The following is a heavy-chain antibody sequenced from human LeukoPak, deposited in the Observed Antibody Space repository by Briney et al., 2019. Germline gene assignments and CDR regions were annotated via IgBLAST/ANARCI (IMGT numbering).Heavy chain of an antibody. CDR1: GYTFTSYY. J-gene: IGHJ4*02. Sequence: VASVKVSCKSSGYTFTSYYIHWVRQAPGQGLEWMGIISPSGGGTGYAQNFQGRVTMTRDTSTSTVYMELSSLRSEDTAVYFCARGGPQWLVLRKRFYFDSCGQGTLVTVSS. CDR3: ARGGPQWLVLRKRFYFDS. CDR2: ISPSGGGT. D-gene: IGHD6-19*01. V-gene: IGHV1-46*01.